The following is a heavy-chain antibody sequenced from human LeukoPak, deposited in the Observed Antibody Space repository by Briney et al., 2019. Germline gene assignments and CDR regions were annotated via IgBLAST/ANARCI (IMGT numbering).Heavy chain of an antibody. Sequence: ASVKVSCKASGYTFTGYYMHWVRQAPGQGLEWMGWINPNSGGTNYAQKFQGRVTMTRDTSISTAYMELSRLRSDDTAVYYCARSILTGYYRDDYWGQGTLATVSS. CDR1: GYTFTGYY. CDR2: INPNSGGT. J-gene: IGHJ4*02. D-gene: IGHD3-9*01. V-gene: IGHV1-2*02. CDR3: ARSILTGYYRDDY.